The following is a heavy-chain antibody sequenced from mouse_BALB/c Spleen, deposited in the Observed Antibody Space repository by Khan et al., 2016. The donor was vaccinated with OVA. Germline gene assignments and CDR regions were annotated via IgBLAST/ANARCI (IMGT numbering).Heavy chain of an antibody. V-gene: IGHV1-4*01. J-gene: IGHJ3*01. Sequence: QMQLEESGVELARPGASVKMSCKASGYTFTSYTIHWIKERPGQGLEWIGYINPSNGYTNYNQKFKDKATLTTDKSSTTAYLQLSSLTSDDSAVYNCVRDGAYHRNDGWFAYWGQGTLVTVSA. CDR2: INPSNGYT. CDR3: VRDGAYHRNDGWFAY. D-gene: IGHD2-14*01. CDR1: GYTFTSYT.